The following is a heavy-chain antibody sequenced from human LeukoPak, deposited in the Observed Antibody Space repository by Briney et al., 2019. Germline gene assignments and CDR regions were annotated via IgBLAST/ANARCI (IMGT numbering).Heavy chain of an antibody. V-gene: IGHV3-7*01. CDR2: IKQDGSEK. CDR1: GFTFSSYW. CDR3: ARPMVRGVISAYFDY. Sequence: TGGSLRLSCAASGFTFSSYWKSWVRQAPGKGLEWVANIKQDGSEKYYVDSVKGRSTISRDNAKNSLYLQMNSLRAEDTAVYYCARPMVRGVISAYFDYWGQGTLVTVSS. J-gene: IGHJ4*02. D-gene: IGHD3-10*01.